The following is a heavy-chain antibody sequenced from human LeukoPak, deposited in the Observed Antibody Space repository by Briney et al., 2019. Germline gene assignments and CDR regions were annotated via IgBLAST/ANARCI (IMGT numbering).Heavy chain of an antibody. CDR1: GYTFTGYY. CDR3: ARGEVVVVPAAMQNY. J-gene: IGHJ4*02. D-gene: IGHD2-2*01. CDR2: INPNSGGT. V-gene: IGHV1-2*02. Sequence: ASVKVSCKASGYTFTGYYMHWVRQAPGQGLEWMGWINPNSGGTNYAQKFQGRVTMTRDTSISTAYMELSRLRSDDTAVYYCARGEVVVVPAAMQNYWGQGTLVTVPS.